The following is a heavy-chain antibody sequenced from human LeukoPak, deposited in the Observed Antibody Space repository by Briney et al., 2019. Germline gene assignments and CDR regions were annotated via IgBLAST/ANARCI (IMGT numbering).Heavy chain of an antibody. CDR1: GFSFSNYE. D-gene: IGHD3-10*01. CDR3: AKPLTYYYDSGNFYNGPFFDY. J-gene: IGHJ4*02. CDR2: ISFDGSAK. Sequence: GRSLRLSCAASGFSFSNYEMDWVRQAPGKGLEWVARISFDGSAKYYADSVKGRFTISRDNSKNTLYLQMNSLRAEDTAVYYCAKPLTYYYDSGNFYNGPFFDYWGQGTLVTVSS. V-gene: IGHV3-30*18.